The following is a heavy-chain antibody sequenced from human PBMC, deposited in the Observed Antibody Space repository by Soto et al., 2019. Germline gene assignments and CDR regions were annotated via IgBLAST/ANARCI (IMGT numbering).Heavy chain of an antibody. Sequence: GASVKVSCKASGYTLTSYYMHWVRQAPGQGLEWMGIINPSGGSTSYAQKFQGRVTMTRDTSTSTVYMELSSLRSEDTAVYYCARNVVTLYYGGNPWAYFDYWGQGTLVTVSS. CDR3: ARNVVTLYYGGNPWAYFDY. V-gene: IGHV1-46*01. CDR1: GYTLTSYY. CDR2: INPSGGST. J-gene: IGHJ4*02. D-gene: IGHD4-17*01.